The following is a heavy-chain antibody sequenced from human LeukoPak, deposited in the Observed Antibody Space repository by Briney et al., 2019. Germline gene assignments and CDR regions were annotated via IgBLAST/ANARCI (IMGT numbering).Heavy chain of an antibody. V-gene: IGHV3-53*04. CDR1: GFTVSSNY. CDR2: IYSGGST. CDR3: ATRIAAAGPFDY. D-gene: IGHD6-13*01. J-gene: IGHJ4*02. Sequence: GSLRLSCAASGFTVSSNYMSWVRQAPGKGLEWVSVIYSGGSTYYADSVKGLFTISRHNSKNTLYLQMNSLRAEDTAVYYCATRIAAAGPFDYWGQRTMGTVSS.